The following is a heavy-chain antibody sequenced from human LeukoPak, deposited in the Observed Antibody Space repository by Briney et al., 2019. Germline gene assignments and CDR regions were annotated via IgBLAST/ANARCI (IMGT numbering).Heavy chain of an antibody. CDR2: TYHSGST. J-gene: IGHJ4*02. D-gene: IGHD5-12*01. Sequence: SQTLSLTCAVSGGSISSGGYSWSWLRQPPGKGLEWIGYTYHSGSTYYNPSLKSRVTISVDRSKNQFSLKLSSVTAADTAVYYCARSVDGVLNDYWGQGTLVTVSS. CDR3: ARSVDGVLNDY. CDR1: GGSISSGGYS. V-gene: IGHV4-30-2*01.